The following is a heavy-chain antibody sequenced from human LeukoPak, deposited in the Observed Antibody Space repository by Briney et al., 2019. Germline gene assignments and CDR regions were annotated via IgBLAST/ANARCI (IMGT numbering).Heavy chain of an antibody. Sequence: SETLSLTCTVSGGSISSFYWSWIRQPPGKGLERIGYMYNRGNTNYNPSLKSRVTISEDTSQNQLSLQLRSVTAADTAVYYCAATIKRDYGDTNLDSWGQGTLVTVSS. CDR3: AATIKRDYGDTNLDS. CDR2: MYNRGNT. CDR1: GGSISSFY. V-gene: IGHV4-59*01. D-gene: IGHD4-17*01. J-gene: IGHJ4*02.